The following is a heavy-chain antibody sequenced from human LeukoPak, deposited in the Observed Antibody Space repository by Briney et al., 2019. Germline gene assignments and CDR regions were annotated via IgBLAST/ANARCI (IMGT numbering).Heavy chain of an antibody. J-gene: IGHJ4*02. Sequence: GGSLRLSCAASGFTFSDYYMSWIRQAPGKGLEWVSYISSSGSTIYYADSVKGRFTISRDNAKNSLYLQMNSLRAEDTAVYYCARDPPGYDFPYYFDYWGQGTLVTVSS. V-gene: IGHV3-11*04. D-gene: IGHD3-3*01. CDR2: ISSSGSTI. CDR3: ARDPPGYDFPYYFDY. CDR1: GFTFSDYY.